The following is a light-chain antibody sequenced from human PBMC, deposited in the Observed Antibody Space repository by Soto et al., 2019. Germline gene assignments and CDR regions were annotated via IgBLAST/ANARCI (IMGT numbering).Light chain of an antibody. V-gene: IGKV1-12*01. Sequence: DIQMTQSPSSVSASVGDRVTITCRASQSITNWVAWYQQKPGKAPKLLIYAASSLQSGVPSRFSGSGSGTHFTLTIRSLQPEDFATYYCQQADHFPLTFGQGTRLEMK. J-gene: IGKJ5*01. CDR1: QSITNW. CDR3: QQADHFPLT. CDR2: AAS.